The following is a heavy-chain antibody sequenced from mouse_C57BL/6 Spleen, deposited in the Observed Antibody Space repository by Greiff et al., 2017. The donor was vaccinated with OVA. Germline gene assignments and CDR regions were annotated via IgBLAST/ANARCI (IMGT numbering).Heavy chain of an antibody. Sequence: QVQLQQPGAELVKPGASVKMSCKASVYTFPSYWLTWVKQRPGQGLEWIGDIYPGSGSTNYNEKFKSKATLTVDTSSSTAYMQRSSLTSEESAVYYCARYDYDDVYYFDYWGKGTTRTVSA. CDR2: IYPGSGST. CDR3: ARYDYDDVYYFDY. V-gene: IGHV1-55*01. CDR1: VYTFPSYW. J-gene: IGHJ2*01. D-gene: IGHD2-4*01.